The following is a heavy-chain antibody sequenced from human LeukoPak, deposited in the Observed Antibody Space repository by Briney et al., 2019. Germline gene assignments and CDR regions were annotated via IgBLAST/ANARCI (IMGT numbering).Heavy chain of an antibody. D-gene: IGHD3-9*01. CDR3: AKDGSRAYDILTGYYPDD. CDR1: GFTFSSYA. CDR2: ISGSGGST. V-gene: IGHV3-23*01. Sequence: TGGSLRLSCAASGFTFSSYAMGWVRQAPGKGLEWVSAISGSGGSTYYADSVKGRVTISRDNSKNTLYLQMNSLRAENTAVYYCAKDGSRAYDILTGYYPDDWGQGTPVTVSS. J-gene: IGHJ4*02.